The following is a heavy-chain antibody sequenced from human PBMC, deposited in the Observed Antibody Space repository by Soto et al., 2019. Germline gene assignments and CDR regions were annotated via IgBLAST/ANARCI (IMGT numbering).Heavy chain of an antibody. CDR3: AKDRGRYSSSSGAYYFDY. CDR2: ISYDGSNK. CDR1: GFTFSSYG. J-gene: IGHJ4*02. D-gene: IGHD6-6*01. V-gene: IGHV3-30*18. Sequence: QVQLVESGGGVVQPGRSLRLSCAASGFTFSSYGMHWVRQAPGKGLEWVAVISYDGSNKYYADSVKGRFTISRDNSKNTLYLQMNSLRAEDTAVYYSAKDRGRYSSSSGAYYFDYWGQGTLVTVSS.